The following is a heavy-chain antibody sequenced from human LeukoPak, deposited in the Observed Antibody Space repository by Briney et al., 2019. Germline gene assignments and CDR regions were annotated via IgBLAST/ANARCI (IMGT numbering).Heavy chain of an antibody. CDR2: ISERGGST. J-gene: IGHJ4*02. CDR1: GITLSNYG. V-gene: IGHV3-23*01. CDR3: AKRFSAFYSFDC. Sequence: GGSLRLSCVVSGITLSNYGMSWVRQAPGKGLEWVSGISERGGSTNYADSVKGRFIISRDNSKNTLYLQMINLGAEDTAVYYCAKRFSAFYSFDCWGQGTLVTVSS. D-gene: IGHD2-21*01.